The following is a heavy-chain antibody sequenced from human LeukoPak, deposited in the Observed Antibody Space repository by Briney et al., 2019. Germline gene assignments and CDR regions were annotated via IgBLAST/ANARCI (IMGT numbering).Heavy chain of an antibody. J-gene: IGHJ4*02. CDR2: IHHDGRNK. V-gene: IGHV3-30*02. CDR3: AKPTDGGPAAAGLDY. CDR1: GFTFSGYG. Sequence: GGSLRLSCEASGFTFSGYGMQWVRQAPGKGLEWVAYIHHDGRNKYYADSVKGRFTISRDNSKNTLYLQMSSLRAEDTAVYYCAKPTDGGPAAAGLDYWGQGTLVTVSS. D-gene: IGHD6-13*01.